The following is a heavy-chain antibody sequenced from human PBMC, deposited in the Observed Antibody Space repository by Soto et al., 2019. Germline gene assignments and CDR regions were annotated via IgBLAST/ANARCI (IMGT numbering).Heavy chain of an antibody. Sequence: QVQLVQSGAEVKKPGASVKVSCKASGYTFTGYYMHWVRQAPGQGLEWMGWINPNSGGTNYAQKFKGWVTMTRDTYISTDYMELSRLRSDDTAVYYCARSFGGQWELPNWFDPWGQGTLVTVSS. CDR1: GYTFTGYY. J-gene: IGHJ5*02. D-gene: IGHD1-26*01. V-gene: IGHV1-2*04. CDR2: INPNSGGT. CDR3: ARSFGGQWELPNWFDP.